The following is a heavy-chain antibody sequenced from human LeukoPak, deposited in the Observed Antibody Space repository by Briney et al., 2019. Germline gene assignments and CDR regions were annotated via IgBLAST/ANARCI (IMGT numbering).Heavy chain of an antibody. D-gene: IGHD3-10*01. Sequence: SETLSLTCAVYGGSFSGYYWSWIRQPPGKGLGWIGEINHSGSTNYNPSLKSRVTISVDTSKNQFSLKLSSVTAADTAVYYCARKPFYYGSGRGMDVWGKGTTVTVSS. J-gene: IGHJ6*04. V-gene: IGHV4-34*01. CDR1: GGSFSGYY. CDR3: ARKPFYYGSGRGMDV. CDR2: INHSGST.